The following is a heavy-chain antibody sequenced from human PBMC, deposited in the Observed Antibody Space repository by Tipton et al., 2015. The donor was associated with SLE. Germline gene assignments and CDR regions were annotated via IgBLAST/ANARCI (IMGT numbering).Heavy chain of an antibody. V-gene: IGHV3-53*04. CDR3: AGDYFYFYGLDV. J-gene: IGHJ6*02. CDR2: IYSGGST. Sequence: GSLRLSCAASGFTFSSYWMNWVRQAPGKGLEWVSIIYSGGSTYYADSVKGRFTISRHNSKNTLYLQMNSLRAEDTAVYYCAGDYFYFYGLDVWGQGTTVTVSS. CDR1: GFTFSSYW.